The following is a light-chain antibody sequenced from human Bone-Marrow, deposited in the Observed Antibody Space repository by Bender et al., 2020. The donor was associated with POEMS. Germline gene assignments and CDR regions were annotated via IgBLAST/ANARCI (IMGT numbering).Light chain of an antibody. J-gene: IGLJ1*01. CDR3: CSYSGSDTIYV. CDR1: HYDIGSYNL. CDR2: GVN. Sequence: QSALSQPRSVSGSPGQSITISCNGDHYDIGSYNLVSWYQQLPGKGPKLLIFGVNKRPSGVSSRFSGSKSVNTASLTISALQPEDEADYYCCSYSGSDTIYVFGTGTKVTVL. V-gene: IGLV2-23*02.